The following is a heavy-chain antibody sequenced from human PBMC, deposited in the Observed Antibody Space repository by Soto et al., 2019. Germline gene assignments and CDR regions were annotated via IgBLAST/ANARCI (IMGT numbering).Heavy chain of an antibody. CDR3: ARDYGDLGYHS. Sequence: QVQLVQSGGGVVQPGGSLRLSCAASGFTLSRNGMHWVRQAPGKGLEWVAILWNDGYTKYYTDSVQGRFAISRDSSKNTLYLQMNSLRVDDTAVYYCARDYGDLGYHSWGQGTLVTVSS. J-gene: IGHJ4*02. D-gene: IGHD3-22*01. CDR1: GFTLSRNG. CDR2: LWNDGYTK. V-gene: IGHV3-33*01.